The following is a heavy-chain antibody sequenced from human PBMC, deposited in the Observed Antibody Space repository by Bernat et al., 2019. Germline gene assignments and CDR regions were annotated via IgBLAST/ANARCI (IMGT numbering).Heavy chain of an antibody. V-gene: IGHV4-59*01. J-gene: IGHJ4*02. D-gene: IGHD5-18*01. Sequence: QVQLQESGPGLVKPSETLSLTCTVSGGSISSYYWSWIRQPPGKGLGWIGYIYYSGSTNYNPSLKSRVTISVDTSKNQFSLKLSSVTAADTAVYYCARLERGYSIFDYWGQGTLVTVSS. CDR2: IYYSGST. CDR3: ARLERGYSIFDY. CDR1: GGSISSYY.